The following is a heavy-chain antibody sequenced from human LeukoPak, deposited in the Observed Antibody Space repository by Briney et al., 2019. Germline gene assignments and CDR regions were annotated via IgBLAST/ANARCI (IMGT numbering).Heavy chain of an antibody. CDR3: VRDCGFHTFDY. J-gene: IGHJ4*02. D-gene: IGHD2-21*01. Sequence: GGSLRLSCAASGFTLSGYWMTWVRQAPGKGLEYVANIKEDGSEKYYVDSVKGRFTISRDNTKNSLYLQMSSLRGDDTAVYYCVRDCGFHTFDYWGRGTLVTVSS. CDR1: GFTLSGYW. V-gene: IGHV3-7*05. CDR2: IKEDGSEK.